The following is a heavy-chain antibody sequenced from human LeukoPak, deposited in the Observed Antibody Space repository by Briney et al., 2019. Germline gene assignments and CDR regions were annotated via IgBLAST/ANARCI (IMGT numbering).Heavy chain of an antibody. J-gene: IGHJ4*02. CDR1: GGTFSSYA. CDR2: IIPIFGTA. CDR3: ARGSLPIVVLPAALND. Sequence: SVKVSCKASGGTFSSYASTWVRQAPGQGLEWMGRIIPIFGTANYAQKFQGRVTITTDESTSTAYMELSSLRSEDTAVYYCARGSLPIVVLPAALNDWGQGTLVTVSS. D-gene: IGHD2-2*01. V-gene: IGHV1-69*05.